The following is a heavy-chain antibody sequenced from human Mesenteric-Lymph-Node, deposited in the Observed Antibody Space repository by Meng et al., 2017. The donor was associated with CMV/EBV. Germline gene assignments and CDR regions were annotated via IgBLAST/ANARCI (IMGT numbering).Heavy chain of an antibody. CDR2: ISSSSSVI. CDR3: ARAGYSYGSGSFYYYGMDV. V-gene: IGHV3-48*03. CDR1: GFTFRSYE. Sequence: GGSLRLSCAVSGFTFRSYEMNWVRQAPGKGLEWISYISSSSSVIYYADSVKGRFTISRDNAKNSLYLQMNSLRAEDTSIYHCARAGYSYGSGSFYYYGMDVWGQGTTVTVSS. D-gene: IGHD3-10*01. J-gene: IGHJ6*02.